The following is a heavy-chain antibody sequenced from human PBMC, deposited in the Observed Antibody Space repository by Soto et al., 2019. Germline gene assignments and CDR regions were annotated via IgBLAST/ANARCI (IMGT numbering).Heavy chain of an antibody. J-gene: IGHJ4*02. Sequence: GGSLRLSCAASGFTFSSYAMSWVRQAPGKGLEWVSAISGSGGSTYYADSVKGRFTISRDNSKNTLYLQMNGLRAEDTAVYYCAKVRHNYDSSGYSPYFDYWGQGTLVTVPS. D-gene: IGHD3-22*01. CDR3: AKVRHNYDSSGYSPYFDY. CDR2: ISGSGGST. V-gene: IGHV3-23*01. CDR1: GFTFSSYA.